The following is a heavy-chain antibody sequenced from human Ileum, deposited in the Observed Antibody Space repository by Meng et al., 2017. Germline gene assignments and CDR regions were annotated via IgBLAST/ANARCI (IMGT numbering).Heavy chain of an antibody. D-gene: IGHD2-2*01. CDR2: INGGATST. CDR1: ASLFTTYD. CDR3: ASGPSCSSGSCQEFDY. Sequence: LVRSGAEVQHPWASVGVSVQAAASLFTTYDLHWVRQAPGQRLEWMGWINGGATSTVYSQNFQGRLTIARDTSARTAFMELSSLTSEDTAVYYCASGPSCSSGSCQEFDYWGQGTLVTVSS. V-gene: IGHV1-3*01. J-gene: IGHJ4*02.